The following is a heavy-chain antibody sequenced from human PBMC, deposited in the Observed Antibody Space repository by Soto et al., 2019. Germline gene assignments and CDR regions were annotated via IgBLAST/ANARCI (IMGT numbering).Heavy chain of an antibody. D-gene: IGHD3-22*01. CDR3: ARKDSSGYESYYFDY. Sequence: GGSLRLSCAASGFTFSSYSMNWVRQAPGKGLEWVSYISSSSSTIYYADSVKGRFTISRDNAKNSLYLQMNSLRDEDTAVYYCARKDSSGYESYYFDYWGQGTLVTVSS. CDR1: GFTFSSYS. CDR2: ISSSSSTI. J-gene: IGHJ4*02. V-gene: IGHV3-48*02.